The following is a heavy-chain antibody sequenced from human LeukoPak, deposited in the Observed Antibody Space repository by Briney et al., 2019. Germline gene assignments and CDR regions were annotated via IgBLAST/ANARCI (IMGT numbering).Heavy chain of an antibody. CDR3: AREERDTARLPYYDH. Sequence: PGGSLRLLCAASGFTFSSYEMNWVRQAPGKGLEWVSYIGGPGSNVYYADSVKGRFTVSRDNAMNSLYLQVNSLRAEDTAVYYCAREERDTARLPYYDHWGQGTLVTVSS. D-gene: IGHD5-18*01. V-gene: IGHV3-48*03. CDR1: GFTFSSYE. CDR2: IGGPGSNV. J-gene: IGHJ4*02.